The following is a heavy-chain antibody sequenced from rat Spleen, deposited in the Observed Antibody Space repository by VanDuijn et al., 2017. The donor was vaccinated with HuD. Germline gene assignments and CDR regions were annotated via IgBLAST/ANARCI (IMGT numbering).Heavy chain of an antibody. J-gene: IGHJ2*01. V-gene: IGHV2S12*01. CDR3: IRDFGDY. CDR1: GFSLTSDG. Sequence: QVQLKESGPGLVQPSQTLSLTCTVSGFSLTSDGVSWVRQPPGKGLEWIAAVSSGGNTYYDSTLKSRLSISRDTSKSQVFLKMNSLQTDDTAIYFCIRDFGDYWGQGVMVTVSS. D-gene: IGHD4-3*01. CDR2: VSSGGNT.